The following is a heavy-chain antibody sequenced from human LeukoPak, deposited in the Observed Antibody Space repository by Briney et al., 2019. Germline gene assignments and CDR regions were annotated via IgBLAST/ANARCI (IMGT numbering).Heavy chain of an antibody. D-gene: IGHD2-2*01. CDR2: IYHSGST. J-gene: IGHJ4*02. CDR1: GGSISSGYY. Sequence: PSETLSLTCTVSGGSISSGYYWGWIRPPPGKGLEWIGSIYHSGSTYYNPSLKGRVTISVDTSKNQFSLKLSSVTAADTAVYYCAADIVVVPAASYYFDYWGQGTLVTVSS. V-gene: IGHV4-38-2*02. CDR3: AADIVVVPAASYYFDY.